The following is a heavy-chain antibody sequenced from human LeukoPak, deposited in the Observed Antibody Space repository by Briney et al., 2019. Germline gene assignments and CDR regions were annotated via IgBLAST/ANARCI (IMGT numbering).Heavy chain of an antibody. V-gene: IGHV1-24*01. Sequence: ASVKVSCKVSGYTLTELSMHWVRQAPGKGLEWMGGFDPEDGETIYAQKFQGRVTMTEDTSTDTAYMELSSLRSEDTAVYYCATGDYSSSWYYYYYGVDVWGQGTTVTVSS. CDR2: FDPEDGET. J-gene: IGHJ6*02. CDR3: ATGDYSSSWYYYYYGVDV. D-gene: IGHD6-13*01. CDR1: GYTLTELS.